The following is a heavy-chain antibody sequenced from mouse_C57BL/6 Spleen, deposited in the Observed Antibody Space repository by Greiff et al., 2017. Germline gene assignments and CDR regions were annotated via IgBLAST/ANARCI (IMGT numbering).Heavy chain of an antibody. CDR1: GYTFTSYT. CDR2: INPSSGYT. V-gene: IGHV1-4*01. J-gene: IGHJ1*03. CDR3: AEYGSSYGYFGV. Sequence: VQLQQSGAELARPAASVKMSCTASGYTFTSYTMHWVKQRPGQGLEWIGYINPSSGYTKYNQKFKDKATLTADKSSSTAYMQLSSLTSEDSAVYYCAEYGSSYGYFGVWGTGTTVTVSS. D-gene: IGHD1-1*01.